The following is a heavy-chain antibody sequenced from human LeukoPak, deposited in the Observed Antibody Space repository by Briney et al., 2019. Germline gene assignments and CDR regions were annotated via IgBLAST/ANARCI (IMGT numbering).Heavy chain of an antibody. CDR1: GGSISSSNW. CDR3: ASLWFMRDAFDI. Sequence: SGTLSLTCAVSGGSISSSNWWSWVRQPPGKGLEWIGEIYHSGSANYNPSLKSRVTISVDKSKNQFSLKLSSVTAADTAVYYCASLWFMRDAFDIWGQGTMVTVSS. V-gene: IGHV4-4*02. D-gene: IGHD3-16*01. J-gene: IGHJ3*02. CDR2: IYHSGSA.